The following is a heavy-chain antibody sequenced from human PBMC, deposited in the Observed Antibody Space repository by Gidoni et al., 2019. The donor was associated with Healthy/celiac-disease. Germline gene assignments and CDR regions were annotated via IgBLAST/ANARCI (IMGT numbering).Heavy chain of an antibody. CDR2: IWYDGSNK. CDR1: GFTFSSYG. J-gene: IGHJ4*02. Sequence: QVQLVESGGGVVQPGRSLRLSCAASGFTFSSYGMHWVRQAPGKGLEWLAVIWYDGSNKYYADSVKGRFTISRDNSKNTLYLQMNSLRAEDTAVYYCARDIRSLAAAGNLDYWGQGTLVTVSS. V-gene: IGHV3-33*01. D-gene: IGHD6-13*01. CDR3: ARDIRSLAAAGNLDY.